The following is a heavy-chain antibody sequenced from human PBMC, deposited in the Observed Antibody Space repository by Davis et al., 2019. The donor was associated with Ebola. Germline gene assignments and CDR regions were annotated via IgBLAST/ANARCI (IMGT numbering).Heavy chain of an antibody. CDR1: GYSFTNYY. D-gene: IGHD2-2*02. J-gene: IGHJ4*02. CDR2: INPNSGGT. CDR3: ARDYCSSTSCYTEYYFDY. Sequence: ASVKVSCKTSGYSFTNYYIHWVRQAPGQGLEWMGRINPNSGGTNYAQIFQGWVTMTRDTSISTAYMELSRLRSDDTAVYYCARDYCSSTSCYTEYYFDYWGQGTLVTVSS. V-gene: IGHV1-2*04.